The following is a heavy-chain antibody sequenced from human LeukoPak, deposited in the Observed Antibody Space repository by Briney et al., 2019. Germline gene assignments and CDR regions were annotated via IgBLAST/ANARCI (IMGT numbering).Heavy chain of an antibody. J-gene: IGHJ4*02. CDR3: AVEGGGSYWAFNY. V-gene: IGHV3-66*01. CDR1: GFTVSSNY. Sequence: GGSLRLSCAASGFTVSSNYMSWVRQAPGKGLEWVSVIYSGGSTYYADSVKGRFTISRGNSKNTLYLQMNSLRAEDTAVYYCAVEGGGSYWAFNYWGQGTLVTVSS. CDR2: IYSGGST. D-gene: IGHD1-26*01.